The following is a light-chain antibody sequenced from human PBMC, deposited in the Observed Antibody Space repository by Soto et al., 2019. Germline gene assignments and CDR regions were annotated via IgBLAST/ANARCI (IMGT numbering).Light chain of an antibody. V-gene: IGLV1-40*01. Sequence: QSVRTQPPSVSGAPGQRVTISCTGISSNIGAGYDVHWYQQLPGTAPKLLIYGNSNRPSGVPDRFSGSKSGTSASLAITGLQAEDEAEYYCQSYDSSLSGSYVFGTGTKLTVL. CDR1: SSNIGAGYD. J-gene: IGLJ1*01. CDR2: GNS. CDR3: QSYDSSLSGSYV.